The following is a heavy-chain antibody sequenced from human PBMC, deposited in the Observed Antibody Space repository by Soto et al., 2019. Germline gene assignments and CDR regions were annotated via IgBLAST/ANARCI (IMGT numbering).Heavy chain of an antibody. V-gene: IGHV3-9*01. CDR1: GFNFDDYA. J-gene: IGHJ4*02. CDR3: AKGGDHLGSGSYFDY. CDR2: ITWNSGSV. Sequence: EVQLVESGGDLVQPGRSLRLTCAASGFNFDDYAIHWVRQVPGKGLEWVSGITWNSGSVGYADSVKGRFTISRDNAKNSLYLHMHSLRVEDTALYYCAKGGDHLGSGSYFDYWGQGTLVTVAS. D-gene: IGHD3-10*01.